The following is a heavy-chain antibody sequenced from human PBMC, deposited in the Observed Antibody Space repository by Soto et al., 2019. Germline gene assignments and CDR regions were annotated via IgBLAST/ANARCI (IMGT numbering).Heavy chain of an antibody. V-gene: IGHV3-11*06. Sequence: GGSLRLSCAASGFTFSDYYMSWIRQAPGKGLEWVSYISSSSSYTNYADSVKGRFTISRDNAKNSLYLQMNSLRAEDTAVYYCARAQGSSWAYGMDVWGKGPTVTVSS. CDR3: ARAQGSSWAYGMDV. D-gene: IGHD6-13*01. CDR1: GFTFSDYY. CDR2: ISSSSSYT. J-gene: IGHJ6*04.